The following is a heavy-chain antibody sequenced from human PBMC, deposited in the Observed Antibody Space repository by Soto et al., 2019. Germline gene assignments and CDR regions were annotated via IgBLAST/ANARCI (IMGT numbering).Heavy chain of an antibody. Sequence: GESLKSSDKGSGYSLTSSRIGWVRQMPGKGLEWMGIIYPCDSDTRYSPSFQGQVTISADKSSSTAYLQWRRLKSSDTARYYCASPNQLAYYYSGMAVGGQGTTDTVSS. CDR3: ASPNQLAYYYSGMAV. CDR1: GYSLTSSR. V-gene: IGHV5-51*01. D-gene: IGHD6-6*01. J-gene: IGHJ6*02. CDR2: IYPCDSDT.